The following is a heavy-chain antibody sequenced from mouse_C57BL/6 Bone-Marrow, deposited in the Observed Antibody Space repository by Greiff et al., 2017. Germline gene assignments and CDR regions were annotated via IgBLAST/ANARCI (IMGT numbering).Heavy chain of an antibody. Sequence: QVQLQQPGAELVRPGSSVKLSCKASGYTFTSYWMHWVKQRPIQGLEWIGNIDPSDSETHYNQKFKDKATLTVDKSSSTAYMQLSSLTSEDSAVSYGESGDYYGSSSHFDVWGTGTTVTVSS. J-gene: IGHJ1*03. CDR1: GYTFTSYW. CDR2: IDPSDSET. V-gene: IGHV1-52*01. D-gene: IGHD1-1*01. CDR3: ESGDYYGSSSHFDV.